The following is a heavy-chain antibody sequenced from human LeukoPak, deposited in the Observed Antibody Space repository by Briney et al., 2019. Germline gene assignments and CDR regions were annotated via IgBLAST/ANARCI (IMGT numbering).Heavy chain of an antibody. CDR2: IYPGDSDT. CDR3: ARRFGMVPIYDY. D-gene: IGHD3-3*01. Sequence: GESLKISCKGSGYSFSTYWIGWVRQMPGKGLEWVAIIYPGDSDTRYYRSFQGQVSITADRSISTAYLQWGSLKASDTAMYYCARRFGMVPIYDYWGQGTLVTVSS. J-gene: IGHJ4*02. CDR1: GYSFSTYW. V-gene: IGHV5-51*01.